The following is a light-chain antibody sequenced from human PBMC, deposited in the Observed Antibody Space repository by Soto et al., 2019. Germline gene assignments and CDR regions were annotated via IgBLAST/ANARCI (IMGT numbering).Light chain of an antibody. CDR1: SSDVGGSKY. CDR3: TSSTSDSLYV. J-gene: IGLJ1*01. V-gene: IGLV2-14*01. CDR2: KVS. Sequence: QSVLTQPASVSGSPGQSITISCTGTSSDVGGSKYVSWYQQYPGKVPKLLINKVSNRPSGVSNRFSGSKSGNTASLTISGLLAEDEAAYFCTSSTSDSLYVFGSGTKLTVL.